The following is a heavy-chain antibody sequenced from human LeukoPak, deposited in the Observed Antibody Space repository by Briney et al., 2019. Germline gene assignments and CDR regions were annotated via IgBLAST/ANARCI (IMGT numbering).Heavy chain of an antibody. CDR2: IIPIFGTA. V-gene: IGHV1-69*05. J-gene: IGHJ6*03. D-gene: IGHD3-3*01. CDR3: ARNRKYDFWSGYSFHMDV. Sequence: SVKVSCKASGGTFSSYAISWVRQAPGQGLEWWGGIIPIFGTATYAQQFQGRATITTDESTSTAYLELSSLRSEDTAVYYCARNRKYDFWSGYSFHMDVWGKGTTVTVSS. CDR1: GGTFSSYA.